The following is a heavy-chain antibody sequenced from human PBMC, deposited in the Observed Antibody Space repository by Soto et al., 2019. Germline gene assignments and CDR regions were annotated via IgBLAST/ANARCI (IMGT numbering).Heavy chain of an antibody. D-gene: IGHD4-17*01. J-gene: IGHJ6*03. V-gene: IGHV4-59*11. CDR3: ARVKPPTYYYYYMDV. Sequence: SETLSLTCTISGASISSLYWSWVRQPPGKGLEWIGYIYYSGSTNYSPSLKSRVTISVDTSKNQFSLKLSSVTAADTAVYYCARVKPPTYYYYYMDVWGKGTTVTVSS. CDR1: GASISSLY. CDR2: IYYSGST.